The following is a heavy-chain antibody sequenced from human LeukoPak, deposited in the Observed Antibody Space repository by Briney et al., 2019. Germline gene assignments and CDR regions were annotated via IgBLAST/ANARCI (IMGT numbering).Heavy chain of an antibody. J-gene: IGHJ4*02. V-gene: IGHV3-66*01. Sequence: PSETLSLTCAVSGGSISSSNWWSWVRQPPGKGLEWVSLIYSGGSTYYADSVKGRFTISRDNSRNTLYLQMNSLRAEDTAVYFCARGYNSRAATTDCCPLDYWGQGTLVTVSS. D-gene: IGHD1-26*01. CDR1: GGSISSSNW. CDR2: IYSGGST. CDR3: ARGYNSRAATTDCCPLDY.